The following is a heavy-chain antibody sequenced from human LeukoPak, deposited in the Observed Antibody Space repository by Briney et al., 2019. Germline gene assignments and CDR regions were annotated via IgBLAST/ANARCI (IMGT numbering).Heavy chain of an antibody. J-gene: IGHJ5*02. D-gene: IGHD3-10*01. CDR1: GGSTSRHY. Sequence: PSETLSLTCAVSGGSTSRHYWSWIRLPAGKGREWIGRVHTSGSPNYSPSLKSRVPMSVDTSKNQVSLRLRSMTAADTAVYFCARVSYNAGSFISGGWFDPWGQGIRVTVSS. CDR2: VHTSGSP. CDR3: ARVSYNAGSFISGGWFDP. V-gene: IGHV4-4*07.